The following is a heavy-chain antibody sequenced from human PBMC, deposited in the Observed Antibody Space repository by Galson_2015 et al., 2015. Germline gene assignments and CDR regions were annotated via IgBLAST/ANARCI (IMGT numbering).Heavy chain of an antibody. CDR1: GFTFSSYG. D-gene: IGHD5-12*01. J-gene: IGHJ4*02. Sequence: SLRLSCAASGFTFSSYGMHWVRQAPGKGLEWVAVISYDGSNKYYADSVKGRFTISRDNSKNTLYLQMNSLRAEDTAVYYCAKDRLKRGYAPGDYWGQGTLVTASS. CDR3: AKDRLKRGYAPGDY. V-gene: IGHV3-30*18. CDR2: ISYDGSNK.